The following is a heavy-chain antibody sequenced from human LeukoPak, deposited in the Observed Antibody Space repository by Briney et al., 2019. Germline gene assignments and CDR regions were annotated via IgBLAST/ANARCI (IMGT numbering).Heavy chain of an antibody. Sequence: ASVKVSCKASGYTFTSYGISWVRQAPGQGLEWMGWISAYNGNTNYAQKLQGRVTMTTHTSTSTAYMELRSLRSDDTAVYYCARGPSGSYLGAFDIWGQGTMVTVSS. CDR1: GYTFTSYG. CDR2: ISAYNGNT. CDR3: ARGPSGSYLGAFDI. D-gene: IGHD1-26*01. J-gene: IGHJ3*02. V-gene: IGHV1-18*01.